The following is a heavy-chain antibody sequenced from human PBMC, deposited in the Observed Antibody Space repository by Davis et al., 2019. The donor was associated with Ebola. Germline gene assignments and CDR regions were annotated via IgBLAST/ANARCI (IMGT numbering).Heavy chain of an antibody. Sequence: GESLKISCAASGFTVSSNYMSWVRQAPGKGLEWVSVIYSGGSTYYADSVKGRFTISRHNSKNTLYLQMNSLRAGDTALYYCAKDMAAGLLAYYYYGMDVWGQGTTVTVSS. CDR2: IYSGGST. J-gene: IGHJ6*02. CDR3: AKDMAAGLLAYYYYGMDV. CDR1: GFTVSSNY. V-gene: IGHV3-53*04. D-gene: IGHD2-15*01.